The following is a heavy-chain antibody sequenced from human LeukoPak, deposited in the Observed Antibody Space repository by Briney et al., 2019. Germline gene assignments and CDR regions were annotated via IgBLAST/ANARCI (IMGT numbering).Heavy chain of an antibody. V-gene: IGHV1-2*02. D-gene: IGHD1-26*01. Sequence: ASVKVSCTASGYTLTGYYMHWVGQAPGQGLEWMGWSNPNSGGKNYAQKFQGRVNMTRDTSISTAYMELSRLRSDDTAVYYCARGYSGSDFDYWGQGTLVTVSS. J-gene: IGHJ4*02. CDR1: GYTLTGYY. CDR2: SNPNSGGK. CDR3: ARGYSGSDFDY.